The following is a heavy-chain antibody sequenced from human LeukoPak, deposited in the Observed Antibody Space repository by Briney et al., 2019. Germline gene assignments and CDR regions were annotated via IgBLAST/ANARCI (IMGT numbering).Heavy chain of an antibody. Sequence: GGSLRLSCVASGFSFDEYSMHWVRQVPGKGLEWVSLISWDGETSNYIDSVKGRFTISRDNSKNSLYLQMNSLRTEDTAFYYCAKDHGDYLSDWFFDVWGRGTLVTVSS. CDR1: GFSFDEYS. J-gene: IGHJ2*01. V-gene: IGHV3-43*01. CDR2: ISWDGETS. D-gene: IGHD4-17*01. CDR3: AKDHGDYLSDWFFDV.